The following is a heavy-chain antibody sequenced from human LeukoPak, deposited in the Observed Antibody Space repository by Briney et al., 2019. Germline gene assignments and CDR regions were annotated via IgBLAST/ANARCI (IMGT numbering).Heavy chain of an antibody. CDR2: ISSSSSTI. CDR1: GFTFGDYS. D-gene: IGHD1-1*01. CDR3: SSGNLFDY. Sequence: PGGSLRLSCAASGFTFGDYSMNWVRQAPGKGPEWLSYISSSSSTIYYADSVKGRFTISRDNAKKSLYLQMNSLRAEDTAVYYCSSGNLFDYWGQGTLVNVSS. J-gene: IGHJ4*02. V-gene: IGHV3-48*04.